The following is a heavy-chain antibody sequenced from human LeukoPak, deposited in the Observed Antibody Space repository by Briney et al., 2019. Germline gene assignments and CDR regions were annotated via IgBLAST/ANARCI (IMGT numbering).Heavy chain of an antibody. V-gene: IGHV4-39*07. CDR2: IYYSGST. D-gene: IGHD2/OR15-2a*01. CDR1: GGSISSSSYY. J-gene: IGHJ6*03. Sequence: SETLSLTCTVSGGSISSSSYYWGWIRQPPGKGLEWIGSIYYSGSTYYNPSLKSRVTISVDTSKNQFSLKLSSVTAADTAVYYCGSVSHYYYYMDVWGKGTTVTVSS. CDR3: GSVSHYYYYMDV.